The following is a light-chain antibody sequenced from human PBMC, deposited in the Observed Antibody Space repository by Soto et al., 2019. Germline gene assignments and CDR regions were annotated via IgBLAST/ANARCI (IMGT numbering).Light chain of an antibody. J-gene: IGLJ1*01. Sequence: QSALTQPASVSGSPGQSITISCTGTSSDVGGYNSVSWYQQHPGKAPKLMIYEVSNRPSGVSNRFSGSKSGNTASLTISGLQAEDEADYYCCSYTPSSTRVFGTGTKVTVL. CDR3: CSYTPSSTRV. CDR1: SSDVGGYNS. CDR2: EVS. V-gene: IGLV2-14*01.